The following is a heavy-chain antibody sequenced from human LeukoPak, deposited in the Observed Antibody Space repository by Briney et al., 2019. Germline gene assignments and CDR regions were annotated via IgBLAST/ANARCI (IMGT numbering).Heavy chain of an antibody. D-gene: IGHD3-10*01. CDR2: ISYDGSNK. CDR1: GFTFSSYA. V-gene: IGHV3-30*04. CDR3: AREIWFGELLSGAFDI. Sequence: GRSLRLSCAASGFTFSSYAMHWVRQAPGKGLEWVAVISYDGSNKYYADSVKGRFTISRDNSKNTLYLQMNSLRGEDTAVYYCAREIWFGELLSGAFDIWGQGTMVTVSS. J-gene: IGHJ3*02.